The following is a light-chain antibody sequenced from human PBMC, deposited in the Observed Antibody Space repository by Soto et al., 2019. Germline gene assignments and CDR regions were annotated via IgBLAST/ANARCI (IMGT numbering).Light chain of an antibody. Sequence: DIQMTQFPSTLSASVGDRVTITCRASQSLNNWLAWYQQKPGNAPKLLIYKASNLESGVPSRFRGSGSGTEFTLTISSLQPDDLATYYCQQYNSYSWTFGQGTKVEIK. CDR1: QSLNNW. CDR2: KAS. V-gene: IGKV1-5*03. J-gene: IGKJ1*01. CDR3: QQYNSYSWT.